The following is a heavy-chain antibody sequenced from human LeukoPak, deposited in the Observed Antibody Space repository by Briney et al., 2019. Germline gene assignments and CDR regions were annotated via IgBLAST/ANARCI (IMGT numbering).Heavy chain of an antibody. Sequence: GASVKVSCKASGYTFTGYYMRWVRQAPGQGLEWMGWINPNSGGTNYAQKFQGRVTMTRDTSISTAYMELSRLRSDDTAVYYCARRSDILTGYYHLDYWGQGTLVTVS. CDR3: ARRSDILTGYYHLDY. CDR1: GYTFTGYY. CDR2: INPNSGGT. V-gene: IGHV1-2*02. D-gene: IGHD3-9*01. J-gene: IGHJ4*02.